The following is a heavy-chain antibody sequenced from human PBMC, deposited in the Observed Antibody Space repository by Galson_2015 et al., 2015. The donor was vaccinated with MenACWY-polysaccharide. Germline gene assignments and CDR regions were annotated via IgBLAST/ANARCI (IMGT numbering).Heavy chain of an antibody. V-gene: IGHV3-74*01. CDR2: INSDGSGT. D-gene: IGHD3-10*01. CDR3: ARGIISMVRGVGITSSWFDP. Sequence: SLRLSCAASGFTFSDYWMHWVRQAPGKGLVWVSRINSDGSGTSYADSVKGRFTISRDNAKNTLYLQMNSLRAVDTAVYYCARGIISMVRGVGITSSWFDPWGQGTLVIVSS. CDR1: GFTFSDYW. J-gene: IGHJ5*02.